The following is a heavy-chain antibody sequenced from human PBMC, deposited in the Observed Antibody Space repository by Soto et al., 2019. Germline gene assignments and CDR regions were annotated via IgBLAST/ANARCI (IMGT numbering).Heavy chain of an antibody. J-gene: IGHJ4*02. Sequence: EVQLSESGGGLVQPGGSLRLSCAASGFTFTTYAMTWVRQAPGKGLEWVSAINSAGTTYYADSVKGRFTISRDNAKNTLYLQMNGLRAEDTAVYYCAKDWYEDYWGQGTLVTVSS. D-gene: IGHD6-13*01. CDR3: AKDWYEDY. CDR1: GFTFTTYA. CDR2: INSAGTT. V-gene: IGHV3-23*01.